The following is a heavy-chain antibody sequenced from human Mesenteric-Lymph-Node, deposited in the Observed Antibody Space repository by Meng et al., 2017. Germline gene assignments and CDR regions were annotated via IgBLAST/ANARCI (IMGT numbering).Heavy chain of an antibody. J-gene: IGHJ4*01. CDR1: GGSISSGGYY. V-gene: IGHV3-21*01. CDR2: ISSSSSYI. Sequence: ETLSLTCTVSGGSISSGGYYWSWIRQAPGKGLEWVSSISSSSSYIYYADSVKGRFTISRDNAKNSLYLQMNSLRAEDTAVYYCARDFSVRLPDYWGQGTLVTVSS. CDR3: ARDFSVRLPDY. D-gene: IGHD2-8*01.